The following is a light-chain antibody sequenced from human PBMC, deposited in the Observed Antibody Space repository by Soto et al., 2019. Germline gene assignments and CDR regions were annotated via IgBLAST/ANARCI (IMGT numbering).Light chain of an antibody. V-gene: IGKV3-20*01. CDR1: QSVSSNF. CDR2: GAS. J-gene: IGKJ1*01. CDR3: QQYGSSPRT. Sequence: EIVLTQSPDTLSLSPGERATLSCRANQSVSSNFLAWYQQKPGQAPRLLISGASNRATSIPDRFSGSGSGKDFTLTISRLEPEDLAVYYCQQYGSSPRTFGQGTKVEI.